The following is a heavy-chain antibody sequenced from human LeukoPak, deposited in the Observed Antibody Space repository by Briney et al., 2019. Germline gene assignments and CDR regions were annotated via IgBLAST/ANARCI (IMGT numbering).Heavy chain of an antibody. D-gene: IGHD3-9*01. Sequence: SETLSLTCTVSGGSISSSSYYWSWIRQPAGKGLEWIGRVYTSGSTNYNPSLKSRVTISVDTSKNQFSLKLSSVTAADTAVYYCARDPPYYDILTGYSPGYMDVWGKGTTVTISS. CDR2: VYTSGST. J-gene: IGHJ6*03. V-gene: IGHV4-61*02. CDR1: GGSISSSSYY. CDR3: ARDPPYYDILTGYSPGYMDV.